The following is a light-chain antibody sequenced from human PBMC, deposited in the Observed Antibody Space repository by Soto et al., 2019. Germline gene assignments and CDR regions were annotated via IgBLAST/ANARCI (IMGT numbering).Light chain of an antibody. J-gene: IGKJ5*01. Sequence: ENVLTQSPATLSLSPGEGATLSCRASQSINTYLAWYQQKPGQAPRLLIYDASKRATGIPARFSGSGSGTDFTLTISRLEPEDFAVYYCQQYGSSITFGQGTRLEIK. V-gene: IGKV3-20*01. CDR1: QSINTY. CDR3: QQYGSSIT. CDR2: DAS.